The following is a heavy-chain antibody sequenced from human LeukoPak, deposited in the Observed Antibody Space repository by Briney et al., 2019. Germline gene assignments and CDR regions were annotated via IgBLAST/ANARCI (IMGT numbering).Heavy chain of an antibody. CDR1: GYDFSSGYY. V-gene: IGHV4-38-2*02. Sequence: SETLSLTCSVSGYDFSSGYYWGWIRQPPGKGLEWIGSIYYSGVSYYNPSLRSRVIISVDTSKNQVALRLGSVTVADTAVYCCARARGPPYYYGSGNYYRGYYYFDYWGQGTLVTVSS. D-gene: IGHD3-10*01. CDR3: ARARGPPYYYGSGNYYRGYYYFDY. CDR2: IYYSGVS. J-gene: IGHJ4*02.